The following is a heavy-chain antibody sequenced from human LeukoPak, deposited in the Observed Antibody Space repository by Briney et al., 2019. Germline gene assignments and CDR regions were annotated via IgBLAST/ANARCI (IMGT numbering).Heavy chain of an antibody. CDR3: AREKQQLVLFSCDP. Sequence: ASVKVSCKASGYTFTSYDINWVRQATGQGLEWMGWMNPNSGNTGYAQKFQGRVTMTRDTSTSTVYMELSSLRSEDTAVYYCAREKQQLVLFSCDPWGQGTLVTVSS. V-gene: IGHV1-8*01. CDR1: GYTFTSYD. D-gene: IGHD6-13*01. J-gene: IGHJ5*02. CDR2: MNPNSGNT.